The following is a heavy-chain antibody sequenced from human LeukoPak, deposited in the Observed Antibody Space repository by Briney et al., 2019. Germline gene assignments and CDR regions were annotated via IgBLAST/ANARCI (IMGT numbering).Heavy chain of an antibody. D-gene: IGHD2-21*01. V-gene: IGHV1-8*03. CDR3: ARVVSILWWRRFYYYMDV. J-gene: IGHJ6*03. Sequence: ASVKVSCKASGYTFISYDINWVRQATGQGLEWMGWMNPNSGNTGYAQKFQGRVTITRNTSISTAYMELSSLRSEDTAVYYCARVVSILWWRRFYYYMDVWGKGTTVTVSS. CDR2: MNPNSGNT. CDR1: GYTFISYD.